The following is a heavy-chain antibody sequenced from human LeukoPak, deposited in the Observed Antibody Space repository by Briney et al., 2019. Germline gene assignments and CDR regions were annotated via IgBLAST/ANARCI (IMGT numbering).Heavy chain of an antibody. CDR1: GFTLAIYA. CDR2: ITGSGATA. D-gene: IGHD2-2*01. CDR3: AKEQLQVIEVRFDY. J-gene: IGHJ4*02. Sequence: GRSRRPSCAPFGFTLAIYALSRVRQAPGKGPDRVSAITGSGATAYYADSVQGHFTISRDNSKITLYLQLNNVRAEDTAVYFCAKEQLQVIEVRFDYWGQGTLVTVSS. V-gene: IGHV3-23*01.